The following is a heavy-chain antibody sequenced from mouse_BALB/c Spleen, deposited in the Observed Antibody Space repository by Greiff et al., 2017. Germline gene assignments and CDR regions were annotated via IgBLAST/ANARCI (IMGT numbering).Heavy chain of an antibody. Sequence: EVQGVESGGGLVKPGGSLKLSCAASGFTFSSYAMSWVRQTPEKRLEWVASISSGGSTYYPDSVKGRFTISRDNARNILYLQMSSLRSEDTAMYYCARASTMINYFDYWGQGTTLTVSS. CDR2: ISSGGST. J-gene: IGHJ2*01. V-gene: IGHV5-6-5*01. CDR3: ARASTMINYFDY. CDR1: GFTFSSYA. D-gene: IGHD2-4*01.